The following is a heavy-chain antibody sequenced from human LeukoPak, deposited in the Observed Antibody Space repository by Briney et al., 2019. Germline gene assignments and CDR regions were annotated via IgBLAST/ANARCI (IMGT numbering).Heavy chain of an antibody. CDR2: ISYDGSNK. CDR3: AKRMSGSYYPEY. CDR1: GFTFSSYG. J-gene: IGHJ4*02. D-gene: IGHD1-26*01. Sequence: PGGSLRLSCTASGFTFSSYGMHWVRQAPGKGLEWVAVISYDGSNKYYADSVKGRFTISRDNSESTLYLQMNSLTADDTAVYYCAKRMSGSYYPEYWGQGTLVTVSS. V-gene: IGHV3-30*18.